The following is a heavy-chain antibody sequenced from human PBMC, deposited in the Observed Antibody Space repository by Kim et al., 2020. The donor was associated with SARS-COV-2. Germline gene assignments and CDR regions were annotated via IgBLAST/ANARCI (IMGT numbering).Heavy chain of an antibody. J-gene: IGHJ2*01. Sequence: KSRVTISVDTSKNQFSLKLGSVTAADTAVYYCAGRLIWVQGVSDYWYFDLWGRGTLVTVSS. D-gene: IGHD3-10*01. CDR3: AGRLIWVQGVSDYWYFDL. V-gene: IGHV4-39*01.